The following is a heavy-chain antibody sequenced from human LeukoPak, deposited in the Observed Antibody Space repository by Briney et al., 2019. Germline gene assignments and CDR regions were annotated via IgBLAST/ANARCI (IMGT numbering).Heavy chain of an antibody. Sequence: SETLSLTCTVSGGSISSHYWSWIRQPPGKGLEWIGYIYYSGSTNYNPSLKSRVTISVDTSKNQFSLKLSSVTAADTAVYYCARDSGYYGSGSYYKNHYYYYMDVWGKGTTVTVSS. CDR1: GGSISSHY. D-gene: IGHD3-10*01. J-gene: IGHJ6*03. CDR3: ARDSGYYGSGSYYKNHYYYYMDV. V-gene: IGHV4-59*11. CDR2: IYYSGST.